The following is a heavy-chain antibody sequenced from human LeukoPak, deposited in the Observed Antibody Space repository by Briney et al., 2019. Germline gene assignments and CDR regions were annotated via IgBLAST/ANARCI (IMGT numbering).Heavy chain of an antibody. D-gene: IGHD2-2*01. J-gene: IGHJ4*02. V-gene: IGHV3-30*03. CDR1: GFTFSSYG. CDR2: ISYDGSNK. CDR3: ARAPTVLVGYCSSSSCQADY. Sequence: GGSLRLSCAASGFTFSSYGMHWVRQAPGKGLEWVAVISYDGSNKYYADSVKGRFTISRDNSKNTLYLQMNSLRVEDTAVYYCARAPTVLVGYCSSSSCQADYWGQGTLVTVSS.